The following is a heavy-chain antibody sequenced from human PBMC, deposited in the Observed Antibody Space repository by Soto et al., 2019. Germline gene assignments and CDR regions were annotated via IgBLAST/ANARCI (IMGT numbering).Heavy chain of an antibody. Sequence: EVQLAESGGGLAQPGGSLRLSCAASGFTLSGYAMDWVRQAPGKGLEYVSGISSNGAGTYYANSVQGRFTISRDNSKNTVYRQMGSLRPEDMAVYYCARRARPDFYYMDVWGKGTTVTVSS. D-gene: IGHD6-6*01. CDR2: ISSNGAGT. CDR1: GFTLSGYA. J-gene: IGHJ6*03. CDR3: ARRARPDFYYMDV. V-gene: IGHV3-64*01.